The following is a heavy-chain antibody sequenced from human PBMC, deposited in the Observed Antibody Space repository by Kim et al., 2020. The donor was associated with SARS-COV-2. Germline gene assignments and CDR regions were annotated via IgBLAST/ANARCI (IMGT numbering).Heavy chain of an antibody. CDR2: ISSSGSTI. Sequence: GGSLRLSCAASGFTFSSYEMNWVRQAPGKGLEWVSYISSSGSTIYYADSVKGRFTISRDNAKNSLYLQMNSLRAEDTAVYYCASGAPIYDFWSGYPEYFQHWGQGTLVTVSS. D-gene: IGHD3-3*01. J-gene: IGHJ1*01. V-gene: IGHV3-48*03. CDR1: GFTFSSYE. CDR3: ASGAPIYDFWSGYPEYFQH.